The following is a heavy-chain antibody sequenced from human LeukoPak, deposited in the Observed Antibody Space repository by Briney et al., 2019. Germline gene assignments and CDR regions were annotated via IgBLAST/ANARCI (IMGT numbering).Heavy chain of an antibody. CDR2: INPNSGGT. V-gene: IGHV1-2*06. Sequence: ASVKVSCKASGYTFAGYYMHWVRQAPGQGLEWMGRINPNSGGTNYALKFQGRVTMTRDTSISTAYMELSRLRSDDTAVYYCATDWRDQLWFWYWGQGTLVTVSS. CDR1: GYTFAGYY. J-gene: IGHJ4*02. CDR3: ATDWRDQLWFWY. D-gene: IGHD5-18*01.